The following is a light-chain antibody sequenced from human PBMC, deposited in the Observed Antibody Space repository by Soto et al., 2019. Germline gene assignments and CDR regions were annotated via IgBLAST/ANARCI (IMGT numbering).Light chain of an antibody. V-gene: IGKV1-39*01. J-gene: IGKJ2*01. Sequence: DIQMTQSPSSLSASVGDRVTITFRASQSLSNYLNWYQQKSGKAPKLLIYAASTLQRGVSSRFSGSGSGTDFTLSISILQTEDLAIYYCQQSYPTPRTVGQGTELEIK. CDR3: QQSYPTPRT. CDR2: AAS. CDR1: QSLSNY.